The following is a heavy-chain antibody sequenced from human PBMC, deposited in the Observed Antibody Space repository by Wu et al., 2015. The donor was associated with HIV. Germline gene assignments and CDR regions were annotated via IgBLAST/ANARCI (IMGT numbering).Heavy chain of an antibody. V-gene: IGHV1-69*05. CDR2: IIPSFGTP. D-gene: IGHD6-6*01. CDR3: ARDQEKLRKYSSSSDGFDI. CDR1: GGTFTSYG. Sequence: QVQLVQSGAEVKKPGSSVKVSCKPSGGTFTSYGFTWVRQVPGQGLEWMGGIIPSFGTPNYAQKFQGRVTITTDESTATVYMELSSLRSEDTAVYYCARDQEKLRKYSSSSDGFDIWGQGTMVTVSS. J-gene: IGHJ3*02.